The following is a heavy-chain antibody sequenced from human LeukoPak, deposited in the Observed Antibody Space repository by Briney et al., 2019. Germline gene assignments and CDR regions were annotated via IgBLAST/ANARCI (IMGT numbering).Heavy chain of an antibody. V-gene: IGHV1-69*13. Sequence: SVKVSCKASGGTFSIYAISWVRQAPGQGLEWMGGIIPIFGTANYAQKFQGRVTITADESTSTAYMELSSLRSEDTAVYYCARHYGSGSYSPNYYFDYWGQGTLVTVSS. D-gene: IGHD3-10*01. CDR2: IIPIFGTA. J-gene: IGHJ4*02. CDR1: GGTFSIYA. CDR3: ARHYGSGSYSPNYYFDY.